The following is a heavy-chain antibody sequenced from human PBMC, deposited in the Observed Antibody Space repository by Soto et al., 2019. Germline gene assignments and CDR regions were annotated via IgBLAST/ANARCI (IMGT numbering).Heavy chain of an antibody. D-gene: IGHD2-21*01. CDR2: ISAYNGDT. Sequence: QVQLLQSGAEVKQPGASVKVSCKASGYTFTSYGVSWVRQAPGQGLEWMGWISAYNGDTKYSQKFQGRVSPTTDTYTSTAYMELRSLRSDDTAVYYCARVPSYSTLDYWGQGTLVTVSS. CDR1: GYTFTSYG. CDR3: ARVPSYSTLDY. V-gene: IGHV1-18*04. J-gene: IGHJ4*02.